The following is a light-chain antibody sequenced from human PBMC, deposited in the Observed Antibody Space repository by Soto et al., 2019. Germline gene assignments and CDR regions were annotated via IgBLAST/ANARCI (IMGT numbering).Light chain of an antibody. CDR1: QDIGSS. CDR2: AAS. CDR3: QQYNSYRRT. V-gene: IGKV1-16*01. Sequence: DLQMTQSPSSLSVSVGDRVTITCRASQDIGSSLGWFQQKPGKAPKSLIYAASTLQVGVPSRFSSSGSGTDFILTISSLQPEEFATYSCQQYNSYRRTFGQGTKVEIK. J-gene: IGKJ1*01.